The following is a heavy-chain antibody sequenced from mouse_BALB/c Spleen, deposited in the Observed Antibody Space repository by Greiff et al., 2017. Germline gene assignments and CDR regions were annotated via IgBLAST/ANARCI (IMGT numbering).Heavy chain of an antibody. V-gene: IGHV1-69*02. CDR1: GYTFTSYW. J-gene: IGHJ2*01. D-gene: IGHD1-1*01. CDR2: IDPSDSYT. Sequence: QVHVKQPGAELVKPGASVKLSCKASGYTFTSYWMHWVKQRPGQGLEWIGEIDPSDSYTNYNQKFKGKATLTVDKSSSTAYMQLSSLTSEDSAVYYCARFITTVVDYFDYWGQGTTLTVSS. CDR3: ARFITTVVDYFDY.